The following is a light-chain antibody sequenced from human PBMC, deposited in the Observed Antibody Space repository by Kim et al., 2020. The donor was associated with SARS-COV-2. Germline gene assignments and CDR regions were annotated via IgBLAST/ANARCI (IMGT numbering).Light chain of an antibody. Sequence: APGKTARITCGGNNIGSKSVNWYHQKPGQAPVLVIYYDSGRPSGIPERFSGSNSGNTATLTISRVEVGDEADYYCQVWGTTSEHVIFGGGTQLTVL. V-gene: IGLV3-21*04. J-gene: IGLJ2*01. CDR3: QVWGTTSEHVI. CDR2: YDS. CDR1: NIGSKS.